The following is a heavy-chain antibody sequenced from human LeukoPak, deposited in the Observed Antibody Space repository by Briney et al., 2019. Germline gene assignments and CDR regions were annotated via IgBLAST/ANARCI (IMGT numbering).Heavy chain of an antibody. CDR2: IYSGGSP. J-gene: IGHJ4*02. CDR1: GFTFSDYY. D-gene: IGHD4-11*01. V-gene: IGHV3-53*01. Sequence: PGGSLRLSCAASGFTFSDYYMNWVRQAPGKGLEWVSVIYSGGSPFYADSVKGRFTISRDNSKDTVYLQMNSLRVEDTAVYYCARGRQCDFWGQGTLVTVSS. CDR3: ARGRQCDF.